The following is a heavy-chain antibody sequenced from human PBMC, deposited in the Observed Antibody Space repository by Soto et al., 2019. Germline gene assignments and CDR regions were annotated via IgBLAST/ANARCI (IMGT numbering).Heavy chain of an antibody. V-gene: IGHV4-30-2*01. Sequence: PSETLSLTCTVSGASISSGGSSWSWIRQPPGQGLEWIAYISHTGTTDYNPSLQSRVTASVDRPKNQFSLKLSSVTAADTAVYYCARQGFGPLHGLVDVWGQGTTLTVSS. CDR3: ARQGFGPLHGLVDV. CDR1: GASISSGGSS. J-gene: IGHJ6*02. D-gene: IGHD3-10*01. CDR2: ISHTGTT.